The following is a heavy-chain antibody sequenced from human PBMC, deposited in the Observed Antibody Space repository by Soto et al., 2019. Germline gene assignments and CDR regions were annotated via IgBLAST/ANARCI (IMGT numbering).Heavy chain of an antibody. Sequence: QLQLQESGPGLVKPSETLSLTCTVSGGSISSSSYYWGWIRQPQGKGLEWIANIFYSGSTFYNPSLKSRVTISVDTSKKQFSLKLSSVTAADTAVYYCARACIAAAGISWFDPWGQGTLVTVSS. CDR1: GGSISSSSYY. D-gene: IGHD6-13*01. V-gene: IGHV4-39*01. CDR3: ARACIAAAGISWFDP. J-gene: IGHJ5*02. CDR2: IFYSGST.